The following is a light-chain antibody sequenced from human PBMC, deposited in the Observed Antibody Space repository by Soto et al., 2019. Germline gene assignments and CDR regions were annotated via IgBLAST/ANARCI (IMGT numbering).Light chain of an antibody. CDR1: SSNIGSNT. Sequence: VLTQPPSASGTPGQRVTISASGSSSNIGSNTVSWYQQLPGTAPKLLIYDNDERPSGVPVRFSGSKSGSSASPAISGLQSDDEADYYCATWDDSRNAYVFGPGTKVTVL. J-gene: IGLJ1*01. CDR2: DND. CDR3: ATWDDSRNAYV. V-gene: IGLV1-44*01.